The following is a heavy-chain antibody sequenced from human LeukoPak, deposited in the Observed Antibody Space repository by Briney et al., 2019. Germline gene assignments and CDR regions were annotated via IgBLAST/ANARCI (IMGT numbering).Heavy chain of an antibody. CDR3: ARGSRSSWYRYFDY. Sequence: ASVKVSCKASGYTFTGYYMHWVRQAPGQGLEWMGWINPSSGGTNYAQKFQGWVTMTRDTSISTAYMELSRLRSDDTAVYYCARGSRSSWYRYFDYWGQGTLVTVSS. CDR1: GYTFTGYY. J-gene: IGHJ4*02. CDR2: INPSSGGT. D-gene: IGHD6-13*01. V-gene: IGHV1-2*04.